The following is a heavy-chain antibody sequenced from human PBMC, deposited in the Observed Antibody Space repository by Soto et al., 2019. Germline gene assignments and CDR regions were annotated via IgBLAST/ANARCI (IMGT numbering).Heavy chain of an antibody. CDR3: ARVGQWGGMDV. Sequence: SVKVSCKASGYTFTRYAVHWVRQAPGQRLEWMGWINAANGYTKYSQKFQGRVTITRDTSASTAYMELTGLRSEDTAVYYCARVGQWGGMDVWGQGTXVTVSS. V-gene: IGHV1-3*01. D-gene: IGHD1-26*01. CDR2: INAANGYT. CDR1: GYTFTRYA. J-gene: IGHJ6*02.